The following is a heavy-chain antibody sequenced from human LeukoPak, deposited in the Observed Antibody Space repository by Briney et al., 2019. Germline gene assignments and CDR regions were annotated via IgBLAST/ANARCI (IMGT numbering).Heavy chain of an antibody. CDR2: IIPIFGTA. CDR3: APAAPLYSSSKYYFDY. J-gene: IGHJ4*02. CDR1: GGTFSSYA. V-gene: IGHV1-69*05. Sequence: ASVKVSCKASGGTFSSYAISWVRQAPGQGLEWMGGIIPIFGTANYAQKFQGRVTITTDESTSTAYMELSRLRSDDTAVYYCAPAAPLYSSSKYYFDYWGQGTLVTVSS. D-gene: IGHD6-13*01.